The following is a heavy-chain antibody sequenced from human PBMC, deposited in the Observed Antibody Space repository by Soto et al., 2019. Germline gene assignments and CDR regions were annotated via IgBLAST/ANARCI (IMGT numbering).Heavy chain of an antibody. CDR1: GFTFSSYS. Sequence: EVQLVESGGGLVKPGGSLRLSCAASGFTFSSYSMNWVRQAPGKGLEWVSSISSSSGYIYYADSVKGRFTISRDNAKNSLYLQMNSLRAEDTAVYYCARDGMSAIFPPAFDVWGQGTMVTVSS. CDR3: ARDGMSAIFPPAFDV. J-gene: IGHJ3*01. D-gene: IGHD3-3*02. V-gene: IGHV3-21*01. CDR2: ISSSSGYI.